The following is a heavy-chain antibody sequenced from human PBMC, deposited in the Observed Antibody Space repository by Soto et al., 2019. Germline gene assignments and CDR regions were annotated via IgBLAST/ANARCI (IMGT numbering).Heavy chain of an antibody. D-gene: IGHD3-22*01. J-gene: IGHJ4*02. Sequence: SETLSLTCIVSSGSMSSSLNYWGWIRQPPGKGLEWIGNINHSGSTYYNPSLQSRLTISIDTSKNQVSLRLSSVTAADTAVYYCARGFYDSEGYSNPFDNWGQGTLVTVSS. CDR2: INHSGST. CDR1: SGSMSSSLNY. V-gene: IGHV4-39*01. CDR3: ARGFYDSEGYSNPFDN.